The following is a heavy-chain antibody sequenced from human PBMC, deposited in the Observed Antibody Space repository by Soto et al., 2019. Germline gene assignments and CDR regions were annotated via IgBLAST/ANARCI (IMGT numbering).Heavy chain of an antibody. D-gene: IGHD2-2*01. CDR1: GFTFSTYA. J-gene: IGHJ4*02. CDR3: ARDVVPAAFDY. CDR2: ISSSGGNT. Sequence: GGSLRLSCAASGFTFSTYAMSWVRQAPGKGLEWVSAISSSGGNTYYADSVKGRFTISRDNAKNSLYLQMNSLRAEDTAVYYCARDVVPAAFDYWGQGTLVTVSS. V-gene: IGHV3-21*01.